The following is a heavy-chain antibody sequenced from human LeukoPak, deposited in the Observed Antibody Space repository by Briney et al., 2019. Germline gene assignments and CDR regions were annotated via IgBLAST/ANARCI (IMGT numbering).Heavy chain of an antibody. CDR3: TRGTVSTAYFDY. CDR2: IHYSGGA. CDR1: GGSLTSYY. J-gene: IGHJ4*01. V-gene: IGHV4-59*01. Sequence: SETLSLTCTVSGGSLTSYYWNWIRQPPGKGLEWIGYIHYSGGANYNPSLKSRVTMSVDTSKNQFSLNLNSVTAADTAVYYCTRGTVSTAYFDYWGHGTLVTVSS. D-gene: IGHD4-17*01.